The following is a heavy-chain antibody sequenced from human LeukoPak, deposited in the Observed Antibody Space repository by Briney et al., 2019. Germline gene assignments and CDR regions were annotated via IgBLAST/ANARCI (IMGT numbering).Heavy chain of an antibody. V-gene: IGHV3-7*01. CDR3: SSDKIEGPTKLDS. CDR1: GFTFSNYW. Sequence: PGGSLRLSCIASGFTFSNYWMSWVRQAPGKGPEWVANIKQDEGERYYVDSVKGRFTISRDNAKNSLYLEMNSLRAEDTAVYYWSSDKIEGPTKLDSWGQGTLVTVSP. CDR2: IKQDEGER. D-gene: IGHD2-2*03. J-gene: IGHJ5*02.